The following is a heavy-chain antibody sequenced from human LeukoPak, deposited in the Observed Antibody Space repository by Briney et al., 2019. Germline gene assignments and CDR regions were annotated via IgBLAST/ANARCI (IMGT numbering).Heavy chain of an antibody. V-gene: IGHV3-48*01. D-gene: IGHD3-3*01. CDR3: ARSFWSGYSHDAFDI. CDR1: GFTFSSYS. Sequence: PGGSLRLSCAASGFTFSSYSMNWVRQAPGKGLEWVSYISSSSSTIYYADSVKGRFTISRDNAKNSLYLQMNTLRVEDTAVYYCARSFWSGYSHDAFDIWGQGTMVTVSS. CDR2: ISSSSSTI. J-gene: IGHJ3*02.